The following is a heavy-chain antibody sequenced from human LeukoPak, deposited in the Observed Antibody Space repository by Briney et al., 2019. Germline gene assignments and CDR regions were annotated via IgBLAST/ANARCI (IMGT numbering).Heavy chain of an antibody. Sequence: GGSLRLSCAASGFTFSSYEMNWVRQAPGKGLEWVSYISSSGSTIYYADSVKGRFTISRDNSKNTLYLQMNSLRAEDTAVYYCAKDLYYYDSSGLSWGQGTLVTVSS. V-gene: IGHV3-48*03. J-gene: IGHJ4*02. CDR2: ISSSGSTI. CDR1: GFTFSSYE. D-gene: IGHD3-22*01. CDR3: AKDLYYYDSSGLS.